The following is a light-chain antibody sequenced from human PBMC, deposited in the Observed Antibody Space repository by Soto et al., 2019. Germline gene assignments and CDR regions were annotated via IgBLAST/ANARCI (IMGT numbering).Light chain of an antibody. CDR2: DAS. CDR3: QQYESYWT. Sequence: DIQLTQSPSTLSASVGDRVTITCRASQVITGWLAWYQQKPGKAPNLLIYDASNVQSGVPPRFSGSGSGTEFTLTISSLQPDDFATYYCQQYESYWTFGQGTKV. V-gene: IGKV1-5*01. J-gene: IGKJ1*01. CDR1: QVITGW.